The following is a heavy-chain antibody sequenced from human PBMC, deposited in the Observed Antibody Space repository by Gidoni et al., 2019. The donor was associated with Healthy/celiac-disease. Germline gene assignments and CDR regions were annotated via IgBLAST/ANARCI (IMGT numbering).Heavy chain of an antibody. CDR1: GGSLSSGGYY. J-gene: IGHJ5*02. CDR2: IYNSGSP. CDR3: ARVSSRSWYDGWFDP. D-gene: IGHD6-13*01. Sequence: QLQLQESGPGLVQPSQTLSLTCPVSGGSLSSGGYYWSWIRQHPGKGLEWIGYIYNSGSPYYNPYLKSRVTISVDTSKNQFSLKLSSVTAADKAVDYCARVSSRSWYDGWFDPWGQGTLVTVSS. V-gene: IGHV4-31*03.